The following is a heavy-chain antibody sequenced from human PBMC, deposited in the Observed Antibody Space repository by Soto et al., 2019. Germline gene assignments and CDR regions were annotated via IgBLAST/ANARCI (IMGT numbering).Heavy chain of an antibody. V-gene: IGHV1-18*04. D-gene: IGHD4-17*01. J-gene: IGHJ5*02. CDR2: ISAYNGNT. CDR1: GYTFTSYG. CDR3: ARGSLSAVTNNWFDP. Sequence: GASVKVSCKASGYTFTSYGISWVRQAPGQGLEWMGWISAYNGNTNYAQKLQGRVTMTTDTPTSTAYMELRSLRSDDTAVYYCARGSLSAVTNNWFDPWGQGTLVTVSS.